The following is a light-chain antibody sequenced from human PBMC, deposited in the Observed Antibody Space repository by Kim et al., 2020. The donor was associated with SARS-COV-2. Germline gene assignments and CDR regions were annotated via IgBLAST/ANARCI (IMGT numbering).Light chain of an antibody. J-gene: IGLJ1*01. CDR3: NSRDSSGNSYF. CDR2: GKN. CDR1: SLRRYY. Sequence: SSELTQDPAVSVALGQRVRITCQGDSLRRYYASWYQQKPGQAPVFVIYGKNNRPSGIPDRFSGSSSGDTASLTITGAQAEDEAEYYCNSRDSSGNSYFFG. V-gene: IGLV3-19*01.